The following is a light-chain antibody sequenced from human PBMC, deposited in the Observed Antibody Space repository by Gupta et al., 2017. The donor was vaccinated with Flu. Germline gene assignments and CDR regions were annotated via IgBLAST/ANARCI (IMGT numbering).Light chain of an antibody. CDR1: QSISSY. CDR3: QQSYNTPRT. V-gene: IGKV1-39*01. J-gene: IGKJ4*01. CDR2: AAS. Sequence: DIQMTQSPPSLSSSVGDRITITCRASQSISSYLNWYQQKPGKAPKLLIYAASSLQSGVPSRFSGSGSGTDFTLTIGSLQPEDFATYYCQQSYNTPRTFGGGTKVEI.